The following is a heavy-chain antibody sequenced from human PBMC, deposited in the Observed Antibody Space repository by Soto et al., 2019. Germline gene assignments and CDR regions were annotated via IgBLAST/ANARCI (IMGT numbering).Heavy chain of an antibody. CDR1: GGTFSSYA. J-gene: IGHJ4*02. D-gene: IGHD5-18*01. V-gene: IGHV1-69*13. Sequence: SVKVSCKASGGTFSSYAISWVRQAPGQGLEWMGGIIPIFGTANYAQKFQGRVTITADESTSTAYMELSSLRSEDTAVYYCAREKSGYGPAFDYWGQGTLVTVSS. CDR2: IIPIFGTA. CDR3: AREKSGYGPAFDY.